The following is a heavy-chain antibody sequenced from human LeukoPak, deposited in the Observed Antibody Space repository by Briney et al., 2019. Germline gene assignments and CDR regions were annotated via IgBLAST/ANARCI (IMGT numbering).Heavy chain of an antibody. V-gene: IGHV3-9*01. CDR2: ISWNSGSI. CDR1: GFTFDDYA. CDR3: AKDLGYSYVFDY. D-gene: IGHD5-18*01. J-gene: IGHJ4*02. Sequence: GRSLRLSCAASGFTFDDYAMHWVRQAPGRGLEWVSGISWNSGSIGYADSVKGRFTISRDNAKNSLYLQMNSLRAEDTALYYCAKDLGYSYVFDYWGQGTLVTVSS.